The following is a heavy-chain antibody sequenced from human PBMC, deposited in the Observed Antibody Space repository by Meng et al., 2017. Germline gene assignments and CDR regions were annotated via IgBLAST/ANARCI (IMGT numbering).Heavy chain of an antibody. Sequence: ELQLAETGGGLIRPGGSLRLACTASGFSVTASYMGWVRQAPGKGLEWVSVIYSGGSTYYADSVKGRFSISRDNSKNTLYLQMNSLRAEDTAVYFCARDSSSGWYHNYWGQGTLVTVSS. J-gene: IGHJ4*02. CDR3: ARDSSSGWYHNY. D-gene: IGHD6-19*01. CDR2: IYSGGST. V-gene: IGHV3-53*02. CDR1: GFSVTASY.